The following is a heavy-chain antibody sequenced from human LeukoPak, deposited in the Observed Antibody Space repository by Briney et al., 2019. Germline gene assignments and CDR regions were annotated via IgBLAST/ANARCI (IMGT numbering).Heavy chain of an antibody. D-gene: IGHD6-13*01. CDR3: ARSIAAAGTMFDY. CDR1: GGSISSYY. V-gene: IGHV4-59*08. CDR2: IYYSGST. J-gene: IGHJ4*02. Sequence: SETLSLTCTVSGGSISSYYRSWIRQPPGKGLEWIGYIYYSGSTNYNPSLKSRVTISVDTSKNQFSLKLSSVTAADTAVYYCARSIAAAGTMFDYWGQGTLVTVSS.